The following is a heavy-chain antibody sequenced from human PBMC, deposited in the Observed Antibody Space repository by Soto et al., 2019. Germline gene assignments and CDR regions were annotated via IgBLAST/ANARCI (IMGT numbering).Heavy chain of an antibody. J-gene: IGHJ4*02. V-gene: IGHV3-20*04. Sequence: GGSLRRSGSASCCPFDDYVMSWVRQAPGKGLKWVSGINWNGGSTGYADSVKGRFTISRDNAKNSLYLQMNSLRDEDTALYYCATVFDVWGQGTLVTVSS. D-gene: IGHD4-17*01. CDR3: ATVFDV. CDR1: CCPFDDYV. CDR2: INWNGGST.